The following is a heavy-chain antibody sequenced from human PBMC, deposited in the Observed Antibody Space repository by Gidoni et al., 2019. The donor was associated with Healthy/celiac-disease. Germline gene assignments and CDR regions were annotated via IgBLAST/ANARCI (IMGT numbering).Heavy chain of an antibody. CDR3: ARDHLASRYFDWSIPPIPPYGMDV. D-gene: IGHD3-9*01. J-gene: IGHJ6*02. Sequence: EVQLVESGGGLVQPGGSLSLSCAASGFTFSSYCIPWVRQAPGKGLVWVSRINREGGSTSYADSVKGRFTISRDNAKNTLYLQMNSLRAEDTAVYYCARDHLASRYFDWSIPPIPPYGMDVWGQGTTVTVSS. V-gene: IGHV3-74*01. CDR1: GFTFSSYC. CDR2: INREGGST.